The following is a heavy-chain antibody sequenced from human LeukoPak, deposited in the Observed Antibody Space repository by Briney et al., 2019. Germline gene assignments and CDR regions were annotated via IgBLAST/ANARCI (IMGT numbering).Heavy chain of an antibody. Sequence: SEALSLTCTVSGASISSHYWSWIRQSPGKGLEWIGYISYSGITNYNPSLKSRVTISVDTSKNHFSLRLSSVTAADTAVYYCASRAHCSGGSCYGNWFDPWGQGTLVTVSS. CDR2: ISYSGIT. CDR1: GASISSHY. CDR3: ASRAHCSGGSCYGNWFDP. D-gene: IGHD2-15*01. V-gene: IGHV4-59*11. J-gene: IGHJ5*02.